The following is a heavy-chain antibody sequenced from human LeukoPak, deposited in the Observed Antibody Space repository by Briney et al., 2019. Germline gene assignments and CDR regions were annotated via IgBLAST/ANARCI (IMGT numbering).Heavy chain of an antibody. V-gene: IGHV3-7*04. Sequence: GGSLRLSCAASGFTFTTYWMSWVRQAPGKGLEWVAKISPDGSEKYYVDSVKGRFTISRDDAKNSLDLQMSSLRADDTAVYYCARGGSSRFDQWGQGTLVTVSS. CDR1: GFTFTTYW. D-gene: IGHD6-13*01. CDR3: ARGGSSRFDQ. J-gene: IGHJ4*02. CDR2: ISPDGSEK.